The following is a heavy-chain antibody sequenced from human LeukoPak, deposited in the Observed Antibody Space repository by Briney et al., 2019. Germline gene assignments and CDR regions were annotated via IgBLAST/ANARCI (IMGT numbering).Heavy chain of an antibody. CDR1: GYSFTGYY. D-gene: IGHD3-16*01. CDR2: INPNSGDT. Sequence: GGSVKVSCKASGYSFTGYYMHWVRQAPGQGLEWMGWINPNSGDTKYAQKFQGRITMTRDTSISTAYMELTRLRSDDTAVYYCARGGPAARLITFGGVTDYWGQGTLVTVSS. CDR3: ARGGPAARLITFGGVTDY. V-gene: IGHV1-2*02. J-gene: IGHJ4*02.